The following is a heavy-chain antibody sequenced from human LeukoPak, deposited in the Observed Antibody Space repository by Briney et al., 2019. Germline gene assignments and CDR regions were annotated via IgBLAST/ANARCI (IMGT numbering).Heavy chain of an antibody. D-gene: IGHD3-22*01. J-gene: IGHJ6*03. CDR2: IYYSGST. CDR3: ARNDYYSNYYYYMDV. Sequence: SETLSLTCTVSGGSISSYYWSWIRQPPGKGLEWIGYIYYSGSTNYNPSLKSRVTISVDTSKNQFSLKLSSVTAADTAVYYCARNDYYSNYYYYMDVWGKGTTVTVSS. V-gene: IGHV4-59*08. CDR1: GGSISSYY.